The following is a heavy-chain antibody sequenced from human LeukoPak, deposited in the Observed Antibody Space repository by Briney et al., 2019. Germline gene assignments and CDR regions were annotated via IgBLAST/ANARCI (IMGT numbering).Heavy chain of an antibody. D-gene: IGHD6-6*01. CDR3: ARVAARLNWFDP. CDR1: GFTFSGYW. V-gene: IGHV3-74*01. CDR2: INSDGSST. J-gene: IGHJ5*02. Sequence: GGSLRLSCAASGFTFSGYWMHWVRQAPGKGLVWVSRINSDGSSTSYADSVKGRFTISRDNAKNTLYLQMNSLRAEDTAVYYCARVAARLNWFDPWGQGTLVTVSS.